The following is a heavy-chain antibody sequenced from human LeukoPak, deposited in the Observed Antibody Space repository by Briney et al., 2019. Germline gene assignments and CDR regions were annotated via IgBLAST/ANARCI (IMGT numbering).Heavy chain of an antibody. CDR2: IIPILGIA. V-gene: IGHV1-69*04. D-gene: IGHD2-21*02. CDR3: ARGLYCGGDCYYYYGMDV. Sequence: SVKVSCKASGYTFTGYYMHWVRQAPGQGLEWMGRIIPILGIANYAQKFQGRVTITADKSTSTAYMELSSLRSEDTAVYYCARGLYCGGDCYYYYGMDVWGQGTTVTVSS. CDR1: GYTFTGYY. J-gene: IGHJ6*02.